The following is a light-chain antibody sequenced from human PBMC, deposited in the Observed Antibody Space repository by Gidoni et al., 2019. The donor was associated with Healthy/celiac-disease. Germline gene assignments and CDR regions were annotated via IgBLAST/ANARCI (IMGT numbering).Light chain of an antibody. CDR3: QQYNNWPGLT. CDR2: GAS. J-gene: IGKJ4*01. Sequence: EIVMTQSPATLSVSPGERATLSCRASQSVSSNLAWYQQKPGQAPRLLIYGASTRATGIPARFSGSGSGTEFNLTISSLQSEDLAVYYCQQYNNWPGLTFGGGTKVEIK. V-gene: IGKV3-15*01. CDR1: QSVSSN.